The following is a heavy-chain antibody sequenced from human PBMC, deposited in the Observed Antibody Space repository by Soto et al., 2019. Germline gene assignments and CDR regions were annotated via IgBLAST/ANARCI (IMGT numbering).Heavy chain of an antibody. CDR2: TKLAGSDK. CDR1: GFTFSSFW. CDR3: ARDVSGKLGHDP. Sequence: EVQLVESGGGLVQPGGSLRLSCAASGFTFSSFWRSWVGRAPGKGLEWVANTKLAGSDKNYVGSVKGRFTISRDNAKKLLYLQMNSLRAEDTAVHDCARDVSGKLGHDPWGPGTLVSDSS. V-gene: IGHV3-7*01. J-gene: IGHJ5*02. D-gene: IGHD3-10*01.